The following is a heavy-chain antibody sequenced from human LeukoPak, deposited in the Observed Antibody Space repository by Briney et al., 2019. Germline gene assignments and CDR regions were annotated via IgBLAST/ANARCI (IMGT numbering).Heavy chain of an antibody. V-gene: IGHV4-30-2*01. D-gene: IGHD3-22*01. CDR2: IYHSGST. CDR3: ARAGTPITMIVVESNWFDP. CDR1: GGSISSGGYS. J-gene: IGHJ5*02. Sequence: SQTLSLTCAVSGGSISSGGYSWSWIRQPPGKGVEWIGYIYHSGSTYYNPSLKSRVTISVDRSKNQFSLKLSSVTAADTAMYYCARAGTPITMIVVESNWFDPWGQGTLVTVSS.